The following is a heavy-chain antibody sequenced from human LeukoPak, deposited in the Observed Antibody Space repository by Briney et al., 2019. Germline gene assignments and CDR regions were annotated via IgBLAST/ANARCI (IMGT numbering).Heavy chain of an antibody. CDR3: ASGLEQPLGPMDV. D-gene: IGHD6-13*01. Sequence: SVKVSCKASGGTFSSYAISWVRQAPGQGLEWMGGIIPIFGTANYAQKFQGRVTITADESTSTAYMELSSLRSEDTAVYYCASGLEQPLGPMDVWGKGTTVTVSS. CDR1: GGTFSSYA. V-gene: IGHV1-69*13. J-gene: IGHJ6*03. CDR2: IIPIFGTA.